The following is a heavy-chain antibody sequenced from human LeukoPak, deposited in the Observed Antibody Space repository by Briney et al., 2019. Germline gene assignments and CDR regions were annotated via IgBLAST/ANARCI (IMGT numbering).Heavy chain of an antibody. CDR2: IYSGGST. CDR3: AMSGATSNYYYGMDV. J-gene: IGHJ6*02. CDR1: GFTFSSYG. D-gene: IGHD1-26*01. Sequence: GGSLRLSCAASGFTFSSYGMHWVRQAPGKGLEWVSVIYSGGSTYYADSVKGRFTISRDNSKNTLYLQMNSLRAEDTAVYYCAMSGATSNYYYGMDVWGQGTTVTVSS. V-gene: IGHV3-53*01.